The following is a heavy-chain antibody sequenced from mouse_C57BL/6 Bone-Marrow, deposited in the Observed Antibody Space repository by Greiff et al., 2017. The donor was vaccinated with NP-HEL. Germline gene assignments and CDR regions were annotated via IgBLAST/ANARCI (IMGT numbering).Heavy chain of an antibody. D-gene: IGHD1-1*01. J-gene: IGHJ3*01. V-gene: IGHV1-69*01. Sequence: QVQLQQPGAELVMPGASVKLSCKASGYTFTSYWMHWVKQRPGQGLEWIGEIDPSDSYTNYNQKFKGKSPLTVDKSSSTAYMQLSSLTSEDSAVYYCARGGVYGSSAYWGQGTLVTVSA. CDR3: ARGGVYGSSAY. CDR1: GYTFTSYW. CDR2: IDPSDSYT.